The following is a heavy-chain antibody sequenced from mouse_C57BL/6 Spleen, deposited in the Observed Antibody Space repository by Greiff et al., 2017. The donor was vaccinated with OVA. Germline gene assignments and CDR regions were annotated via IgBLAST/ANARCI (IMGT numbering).Heavy chain of an antibody. CDR3: ATYYYGRGDY. Sequence: EVNVVESGGGLVKPGGSLKLPCAASGFTFSDYGMHWVRQAPEKGLEWVAYISSGSSTIYYADTVKGRFTISRDNAKNTLFLQMTSLRSEDTAMYYCATYYYGRGDYWGQGTTLTVSS. CDR2: ISSGSSTI. V-gene: IGHV5-17*01. J-gene: IGHJ2*01. CDR1: GFTFSDYG. D-gene: IGHD1-1*01.